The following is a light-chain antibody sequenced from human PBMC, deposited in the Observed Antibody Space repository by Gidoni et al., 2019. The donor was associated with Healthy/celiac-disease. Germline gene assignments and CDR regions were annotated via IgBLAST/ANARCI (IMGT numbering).Light chain of an antibody. V-gene: IGKV3-15*01. CDR2: GAS. J-gene: IGKJ1*01. CDR1: QSVSSN. Sequence: VMTQSPATLSVSPGERATRSCRASQSVSSNLAWYQQNPGQAPRLLIYGASTRATGIPARFSGSGSGTEFTLTISSLQSEDFAVYYGQQYNNWPPWTFGQGTKVEIK. CDR3: QQYNNWPPWT.